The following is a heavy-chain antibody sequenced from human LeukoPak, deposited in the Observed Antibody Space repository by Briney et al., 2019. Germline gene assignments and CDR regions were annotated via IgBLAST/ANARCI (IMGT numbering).Heavy chain of an antibody. Sequence: SETLSLTCTVSGGSLSSSSYYWGWIRQPPGKGLEWIGSIYYSGSTYYNPSLKSRVTISVDTSKNQFSLKLSSVTAADTAVYYCARLAVADLAADYWGQGTLVTVSS. J-gene: IGHJ4*02. CDR2: IYYSGST. CDR1: GGSLSSSSYY. D-gene: IGHD6-19*01. CDR3: ARLAVADLAADY. V-gene: IGHV4-39*01.